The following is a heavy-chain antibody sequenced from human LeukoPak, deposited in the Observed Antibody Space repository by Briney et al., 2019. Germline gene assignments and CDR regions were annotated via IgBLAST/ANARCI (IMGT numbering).Heavy chain of an antibody. J-gene: IGHJ5*02. CDR1: GDSISRSY. CDR2: VYISGST. Sequence: SETLSLTRSVSGDSISRSYWNWIRQPAGKGLEWLGRVYISGSTNYNPSLKSRLTISVDKSKNQFSLKLSSVTAADTAVYYCARGNWFDPWGQGTLVTVSS. CDR3: ARGNWFDP. V-gene: IGHV4-4*07.